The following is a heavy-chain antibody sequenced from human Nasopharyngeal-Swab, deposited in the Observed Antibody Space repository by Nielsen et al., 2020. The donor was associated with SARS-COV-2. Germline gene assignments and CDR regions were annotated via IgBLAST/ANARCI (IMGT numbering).Heavy chain of an antibody. J-gene: IGHJ4*02. CDR3: ARGLVAATEGLDN. Sequence: GESLKISCAASGFTFSDYYMTWVRQAPGQGLDWVSYISATGNTVYYADSVKGRFTISRDNAKNSLYLQMNSLRAEDTAVYYCARGLVAATEGLDNWGQGTLVTVSS. V-gene: IGHV3-11*04. CDR2: ISATGNTV. D-gene: IGHD2-15*01. CDR1: GFTFSDYY.